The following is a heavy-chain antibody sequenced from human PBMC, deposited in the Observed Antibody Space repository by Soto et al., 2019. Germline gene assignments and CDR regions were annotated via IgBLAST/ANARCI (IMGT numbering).Heavy chain of an antibody. V-gene: IGHV1-3*01. CDR1: GYTFTSYA. J-gene: IGHJ4*02. D-gene: IGHD6-13*01. CDR2: INAGNGNT. CDR3: ARDEEQQLLRSGGDY. Sequence: ASVKVSCKASGYTFTSYAMHWVRQAPGQRLEWMGWINAGNGNTKYSQKFQGRVTITRDTSASTAYMELSSLRSEDTAVYYCARDEEQQLLRSGGDYWGQGTLVTVSS.